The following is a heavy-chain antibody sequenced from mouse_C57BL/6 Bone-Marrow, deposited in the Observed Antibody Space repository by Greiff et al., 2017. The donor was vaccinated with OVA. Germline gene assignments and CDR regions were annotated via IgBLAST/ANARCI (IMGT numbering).Heavy chain of an antibody. J-gene: IGHJ3*01. D-gene: IGHD1-1*01. CDR2: INPYNGGT. V-gene: IGHV1-19*01. Sequence: EVQLQQSGPVLVKPGASVKMSCKASGYTFTDYYMNWVKQSHGKSLEWIGVINPYNGGTSYNQKFKGKATLTVDKSSSTAYMELNSLTSEDSAVYYCASNYGGSSPFAYWGQGTLVTVSA. CDR3: ASNYGGSSPFAY. CDR1: GYTFTDYY.